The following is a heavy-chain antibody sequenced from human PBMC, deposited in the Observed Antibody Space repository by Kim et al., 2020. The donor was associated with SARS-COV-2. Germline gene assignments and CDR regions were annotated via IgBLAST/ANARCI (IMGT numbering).Heavy chain of an antibody. D-gene: IGHD3-3*01. CDR3: ASSGTYYDFWSGPQTPNWFDP. CDR2: IYHSGST. J-gene: IGHJ5*02. V-gene: IGHV4-4*02. CDR1: GGSISSSNW. Sequence: SETLSLTCAVSGGSISSSNWWSWVRQPPGKGLEWIGEIYHSGSTNYNPSLKSRVTISVDKSKNQFSLKLSSVTAADTAVYYCASSGTYYDFWSGPQTPNWFDPWGQGTLVTVSS.